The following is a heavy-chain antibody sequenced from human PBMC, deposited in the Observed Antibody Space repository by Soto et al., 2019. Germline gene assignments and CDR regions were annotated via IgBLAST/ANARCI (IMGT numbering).Heavy chain of an antibody. V-gene: IGHV1-46*01. CDR3: ARDLVSAFLGY. D-gene: IGHD2-15*01. J-gene: IGHJ4*02. Sequence: ASVKVSCKASGYTFTSYYMHWVRQAPGQGLEWMGIINPGGGSTSYAQKFQGRVTMTRDTSTSTVYMELSSLRSEDTAVYYCARDLVSAFLGYWGQGTLVTVSS. CDR1: GYTFTSYY. CDR2: INPGGGST.